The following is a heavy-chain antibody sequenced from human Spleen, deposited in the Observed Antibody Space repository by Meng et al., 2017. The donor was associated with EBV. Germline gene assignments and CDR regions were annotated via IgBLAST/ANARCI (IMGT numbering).Heavy chain of an antibody. D-gene: IGHD2-21*02. CDR2: INHRGGT. CDR3: ARAQNDCGGDCGGDYYFDY. Sequence: YLHVAGANLVGPSYTPSPACPVNNGAVSGDDCSWIRQPQGKGLHWIGEINHRGGTSYNVSLKSRVTISVDTSKNQFSLSLNSVTAADTAVYHCARAQNDCGGDCGGDYYFDYWGQGTLVTVSS. J-gene: IGHJ4*02. V-gene: IGHV4-34*01. CDR1: NGAVSGDD.